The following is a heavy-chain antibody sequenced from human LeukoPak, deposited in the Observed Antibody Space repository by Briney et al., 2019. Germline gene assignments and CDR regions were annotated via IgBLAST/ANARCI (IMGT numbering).Heavy chain of an antibody. CDR3: AREDYSSSSTPILHYYYYYGMDV. CDR2: IIPILGIA. Sequence: GASVKVSCRASGGTFSSYAISWVRQAPGQGLEWMGRIIPILGIANYAQKFQGRVTITADKSTSTAYMELSSLRSEDTAVYYCAREDYSSSSTPILHYYYYYGMDVWGQGTTVTVSS. V-gene: IGHV1-69*04. D-gene: IGHD6-6*01. J-gene: IGHJ6*02. CDR1: GGTFSSYA.